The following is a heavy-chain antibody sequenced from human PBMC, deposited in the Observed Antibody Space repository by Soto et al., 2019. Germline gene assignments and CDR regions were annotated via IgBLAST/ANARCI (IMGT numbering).Heavy chain of an antibody. D-gene: IGHD6-25*01. CDR2: IHYSGST. Sequence: QVQLQESGPGLVKPSETLSLTCTVSGGSISSYYWCWMRQPPRKGLLWIWYIHYSGSTNYNPSLKSRVTLTVDTSKNQFSLKLNSATAADTAVYYCARPHGGSSGWDNWFAPWGQGTLVTVSS. CDR3: ARPHGGSSGWDNWFAP. V-gene: IGHV4-59*01. CDR1: GGSISSYY. J-gene: IGHJ5*02.